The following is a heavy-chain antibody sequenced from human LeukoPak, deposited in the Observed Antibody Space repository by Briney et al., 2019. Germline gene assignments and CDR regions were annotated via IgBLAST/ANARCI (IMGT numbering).Heavy chain of an antibody. CDR1: RFTFSSYA. CDR3: AGRTVTPYYHDSSGFHLQY. CDR2: ISGSGGKT. D-gene: IGHD3-22*01. J-gene: IGHJ1*01. V-gene: IGHV3-23*01. Sequence: GGSLRLSCAASRFTFSSYAMSWVRQAPGKGLEWVSVISGSGGKTYYADSVKGRFTISRDNSKNTLYLQMNSLRAEDTAVYYCAGRTVTPYYHDSSGFHLQYWGQGTLVTVSS.